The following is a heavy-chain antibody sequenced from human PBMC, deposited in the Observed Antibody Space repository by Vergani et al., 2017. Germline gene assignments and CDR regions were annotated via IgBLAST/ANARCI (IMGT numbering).Heavy chain of an antibody. CDR3: AKHFRGWGIDY. CDR2: IQFDGSYQ. CDR1: VFTLSNYD. V-gene: IGHV3-30*02. Sequence: QVQLVESGGGVVQRGGSLRLSCATSVFTLSNYDMQWIRQGPGRGLEFVAFIQFDGSYQYYADSVKGRFTLSRDFSKNTLYLQMNSLRTDDTATYYCAKHFRGWGIDYWGQGTQVIVSS. D-gene: IGHD3-16*01. J-gene: IGHJ4*02.